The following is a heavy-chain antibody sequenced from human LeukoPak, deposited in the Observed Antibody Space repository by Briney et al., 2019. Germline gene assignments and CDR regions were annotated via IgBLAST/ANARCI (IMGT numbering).Heavy chain of an antibody. CDR1: GFTFSSYW. Sequence: GGPLRLSCVASGFTFSSYWMSWVRQAPGKGLEWVANIKPDGGEKYYVDSLKGRFTISRDNAKNSLFLQMNSLRAEDTAVYYCAREIVALTWTFDIWGQGTMVTVSS. D-gene: IGHD2-21*01. CDR2: IKPDGGEK. CDR3: AREIVALTWTFDI. J-gene: IGHJ3*02. V-gene: IGHV3-7*01.